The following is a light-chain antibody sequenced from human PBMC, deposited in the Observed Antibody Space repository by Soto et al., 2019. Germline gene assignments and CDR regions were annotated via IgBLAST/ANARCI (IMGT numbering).Light chain of an antibody. CDR3: QQYGSSGT. J-gene: IGKJ1*01. V-gene: IGKV1-5*03. CDR1: QSISSW. Sequence: PSTLSASVGDRVTITCRASQSISSWLAWYQQKPGKAPKLLIYKASSLESGVPDRFSGSGSGTDFTLTISRLEPEDFAVYYCQQYGSSGTFGQGTKVDIK. CDR2: KAS.